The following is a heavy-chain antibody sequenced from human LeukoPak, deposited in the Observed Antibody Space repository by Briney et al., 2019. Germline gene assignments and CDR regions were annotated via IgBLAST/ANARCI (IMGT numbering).Heavy chain of an antibody. J-gene: IGHJ4*02. Sequence: SETLSLTCTVSGGSISSYYWSWIRQPAGKGLEWIGRIYNSGSTNYNTNYNPSLTSRVTMSVDTSKDQFSLKLNSVSAADTAVYFCARAIWYGSGTTAFDYWGRGTLVTVSP. D-gene: IGHD3-10*01. CDR2: IYNSGST. CDR3: ARAIWYGSGTTAFDY. V-gene: IGHV4-4*07. CDR1: GGSISSYY.